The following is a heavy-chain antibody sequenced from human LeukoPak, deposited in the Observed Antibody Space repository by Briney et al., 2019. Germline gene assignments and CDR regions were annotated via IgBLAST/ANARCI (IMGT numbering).Heavy chain of an antibody. J-gene: IGHJ3*02. CDR3: ARYIAVAAFDI. Sequence: PVASVKVSCKASGYTFTTYYMHWVRQAPGLGLEWMGMINPSGGGGSTSYAQKFQGRFTLTRDTSTTTLYMELSSLRSEDTAVYYCARYIAVAAFDIWGQGTMVTVSS. CDR2: INPSGGGGST. D-gene: IGHD6-19*01. CDR1: GYTFTTYY. V-gene: IGHV1-46*01.